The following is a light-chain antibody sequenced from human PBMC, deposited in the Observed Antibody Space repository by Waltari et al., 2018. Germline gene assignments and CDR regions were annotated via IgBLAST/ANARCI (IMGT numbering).Light chain of an antibody. CDR3: HSRVVSNVRGA. CDR2: GKD. CDR1: RLRSYD. J-gene: IGLJ2*01. Sequence: SSELTQDPAVSVALGQTVRFTCQGDRLRSYDASREQQKPGKAPILVIHGKDNRPPGIPDRVSGSTSANTASLTITGAQAEDEADYYCHSRVVSNVRGAFGGGTKLTVL. V-gene: IGLV3-19*01.